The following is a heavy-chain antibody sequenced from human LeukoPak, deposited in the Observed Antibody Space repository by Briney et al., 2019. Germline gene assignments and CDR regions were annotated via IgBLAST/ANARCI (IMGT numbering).Heavy chain of an antibody. V-gene: IGHV3-9*01. D-gene: IGHD2-15*01. J-gene: IGHJ4*02. Sequence: SLRLSCAASGFTFDDYAMHWVRQAPGKGLEWVSGISWNSGSIGYADSVKGRFTISRDNAKNSLYLQMNSLGAEDTAVYYCATIKRYDTRRSASVGVDHWGQGTLVTVSS. CDR3: ATIKRYDTRRSASVGVDH. CDR1: GFTFDDYA. CDR2: ISWNSGSI.